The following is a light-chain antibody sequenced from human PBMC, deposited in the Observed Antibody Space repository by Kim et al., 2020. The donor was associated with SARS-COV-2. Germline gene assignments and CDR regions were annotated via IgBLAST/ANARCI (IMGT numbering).Light chain of an antibody. CDR3: QAWDSNSYV. Sequence: VPPGQTASITCAGDKLGDKYVCCFQQKPGQSPVMVIYQDIKRPSGIPERFSGFNSGNTATLTISGTQAMDEADYYCQAWDSNSYVFGTGTKVTVL. J-gene: IGLJ1*01. CDR2: QDI. V-gene: IGLV3-1*01. CDR1: KLGDKY.